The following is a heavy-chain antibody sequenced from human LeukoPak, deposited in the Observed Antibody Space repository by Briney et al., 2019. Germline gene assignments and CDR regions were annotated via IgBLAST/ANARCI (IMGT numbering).Heavy chain of an antibody. CDR2: TYYRSKWYN. V-gene: IGHV6-1*01. Sequence: SQTLSLTCAISGDSVSSNSAAWNWIRQSLSRGLEWLGRTYYRSKWYNDYAVSVKSRITINPDTSKNQFSLQLNSVTPEDTAVYYCARDVAARTATVFFFDCWGQGTLVTVSS. J-gene: IGHJ4*02. CDR3: ARDVAARTATVFFFDC. D-gene: IGHD6-6*01. CDR1: GDSVSSNSAA.